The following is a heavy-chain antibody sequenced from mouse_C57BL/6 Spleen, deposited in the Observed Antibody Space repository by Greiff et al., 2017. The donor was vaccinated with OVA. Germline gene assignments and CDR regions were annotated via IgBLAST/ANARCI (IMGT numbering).Heavy chain of an antibody. CDR3: ARGYYGNYADY. D-gene: IGHD2-1*01. J-gene: IGHJ2*01. V-gene: IGHV1-69*01. CDR2: IDPSDSYT. CDR1: GYTFTSYW. Sequence: VQLQQSGAELVMPGASVKLSCKASGYTFTSYWMHWVKQRPGQGLEWIGEIDPSDSYTNYNQKFKGKSTLTVDKSSSTAYMQLSSLTSEDSAVYYCARGYYGNYADYWGQGTTLTVSS.